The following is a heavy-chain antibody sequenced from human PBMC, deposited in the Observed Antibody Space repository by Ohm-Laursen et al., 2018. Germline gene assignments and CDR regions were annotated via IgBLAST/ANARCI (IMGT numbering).Heavy chain of an antibody. V-gene: IGHV1-46*01. CDR3: AREGGAGYTSSYFDS. J-gene: IGHJ4*02. CDR1: GYTFTSYY. D-gene: IGHD3-16*02. Sequence: ASVKVSCKASGYTFTSYYMHWVRQAPGQGLEWMGIINPSGGSTSYAQKFQGRVTMTRDTSTSTVYMELSSLRSEDTAVYYCAREGGAGYTSSYFDSWGQGTPVTVSS. CDR2: INPSGGST.